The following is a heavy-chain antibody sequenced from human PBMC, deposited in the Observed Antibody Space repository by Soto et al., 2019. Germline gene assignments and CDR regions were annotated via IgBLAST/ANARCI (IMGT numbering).Heavy chain of an antibody. CDR3: ARDSGYDLIFGRRKATYSSSWYSENGMDV. Sequence: ASVKVSCKASGYTFTSYGISWVRQAPGQGLEGMGWISAYNGNTNYAQKLQGRVTMTTDTSTSTAYMELRSLRSDDTAVYYCARDSGYDLIFGRRKATYSSSWYSENGMDVWGQGTTVTVSS. CDR2: ISAYNGNT. V-gene: IGHV1-18*04. D-gene: IGHD6-13*01. CDR1: GYTFTSYG. J-gene: IGHJ6*02.